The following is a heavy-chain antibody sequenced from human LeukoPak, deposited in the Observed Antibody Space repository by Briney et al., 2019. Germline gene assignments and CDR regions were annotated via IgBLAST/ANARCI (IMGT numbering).Heavy chain of an antibody. CDR1: GFTFSSYA. V-gene: IGHV3-64*01. J-gene: IGHJ3*02. CDR3: ARVRHSGYVGDAFDI. CDR2: ISSNGGST. Sequence: PGGSLRLSCAASGFTFSSYAMHWVRQAPGKGLEYVSAISSNGGSTYCANSVKGRFTISRDNSKNTLYLQMGSLRAEDMAVYYCARVRHSGYVGDAFDIWGQGTMVTVSP. D-gene: IGHD5-12*01.